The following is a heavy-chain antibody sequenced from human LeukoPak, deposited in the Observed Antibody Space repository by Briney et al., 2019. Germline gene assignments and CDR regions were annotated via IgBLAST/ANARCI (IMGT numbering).Heavy chain of an antibody. Sequence: ASVKVSCKASGYTFTGYYMHWVRQAPGQGLEWMGWINPNSGGTNYAQKFQGRVTMTRDTSISTAYMELSRLRSDDTAVYYCARDTDIVVVPAASYMDVWGKGTTVTISS. V-gene: IGHV1-2*02. D-gene: IGHD2-2*01. CDR1: GYTFTGYY. CDR2: INPNSGGT. J-gene: IGHJ6*03. CDR3: ARDTDIVVVPAASYMDV.